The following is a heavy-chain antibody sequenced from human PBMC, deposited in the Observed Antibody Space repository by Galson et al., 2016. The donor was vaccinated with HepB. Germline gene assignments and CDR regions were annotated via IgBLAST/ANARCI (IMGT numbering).Heavy chain of an antibody. J-gene: IGHJ5*02. CDR3: ARGRRGKYDCLIGYTKGLYNYFDP. CDR2: ISSSSSFT. Sequence: SLRLSCAASGFTFSGYYMSWIRQAPGKGLECVSHISSSSSFTNYADSVKGRFIISRDNVKNSLYLQMNSLRAEDTAVYFCARGRRGKYDCLIGYTKGLYNYFDPWGQGTLVTVSS. CDR1: GFTFSGYY. D-gene: IGHD3-3*01. V-gene: IGHV3-11*05.